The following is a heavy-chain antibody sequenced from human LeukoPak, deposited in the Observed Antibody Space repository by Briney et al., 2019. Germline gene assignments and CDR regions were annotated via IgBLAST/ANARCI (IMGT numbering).Heavy chain of an antibody. CDR1: GDSISSSSYY. CDR3: ARHNGLRYFGWLSTNYFDY. V-gene: IGHV4-39*01. D-gene: IGHD3-9*01. CDR2: TFYSGST. Sequence: SETLSLTCTVSGDSISSSSYYWDWIRQPPGKGLKWIGSTFYSGSTYYNPSLKSRVAISVDTSKNQFSLKLSSVTAADTAVYYCARHNGLRYFGWLSTNYFDYWGQGTLVTVSS. J-gene: IGHJ4*02.